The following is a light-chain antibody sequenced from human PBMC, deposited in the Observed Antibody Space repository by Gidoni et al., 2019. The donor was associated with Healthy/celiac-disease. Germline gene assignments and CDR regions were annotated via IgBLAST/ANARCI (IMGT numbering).Light chain of an antibody. J-gene: IGKJ1*01. CDR1: QSVLYSSNNKNY. V-gene: IGKV4-1*01. CDR2: GAS. CDR3: QQYYSTPRT. Sequence: DIVMTQAPASLAVSLGERATINCQSSQSVLYSSNNKNYLAWYQQKPGQPPKLLIYGASTRECGVPDRFSGSGSGTDFTLTISSLQAEDVAVYYCQQYYSTPRTFGQGTKVEIK.